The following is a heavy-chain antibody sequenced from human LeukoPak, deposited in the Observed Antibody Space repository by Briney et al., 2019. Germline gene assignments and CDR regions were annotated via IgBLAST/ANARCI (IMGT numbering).Heavy chain of an antibody. V-gene: IGHV1-69*05. Sequence: APVTVSCKASGGTFSSYAISWVRQAPGKGLEWMGGIIPIFGTANYAQKFQGRVTITTDESTSTAYMELSSLRSEDTAVYYCARLKLDVVVPAAIGPNYYYYYMDVWGKGTTVTVSS. CDR3: ARLKLDVVVPAAIGPNYYYYYMDV. J-gene: IGHJ6*03. D-gene: IGHD2-2*01. CDR2: IIPIFGTA. CDR1: GGTFSSYA.